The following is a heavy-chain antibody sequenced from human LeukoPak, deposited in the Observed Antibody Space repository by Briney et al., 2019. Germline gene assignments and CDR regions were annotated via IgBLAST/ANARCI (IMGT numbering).Heavy chain of an antibody. CDR3: DRGVIANDAFDI. Sequence: SETLSLTCTVSGGSISSSSYYWGCIRQPPGKGLEWIGSIYYSGSTYYNPSLKSRVTISVDTSKNQFSLKLSSVTAADTAVYYCDRGVIANDAFDIWGQGTMVTVSS. CDR1: GGSISSSSYY. CDR2: IYYSGST. V-gene: IGHV4-39*01. J-gene: IGHJ3*02. D-gene: IGHD2-21*01.